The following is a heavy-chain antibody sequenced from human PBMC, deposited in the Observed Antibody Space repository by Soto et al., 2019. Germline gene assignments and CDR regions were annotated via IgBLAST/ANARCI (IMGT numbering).Heavy chain of an antibody. CDR2: ISYDGSNK. D-gene: IGHD2-15*01. CDR3: ATRGCSGGSCDDYYGMDV. V-gene: IGHV3-30*03. J-gene: IGHJ6*02. Sequence: HVQLVESGGGVVQPGRSLRLSCAASGFTFSSYGMHWVRQAPGKGLEWVAVISYDGSNKYYADSVKGRFTISRDNSKNTLYLQMNSLRAEDTAVYYCATRGCSGGSCDDYYGMDVWGQGTTVTVSS. CDR1: GFTFSSYG.